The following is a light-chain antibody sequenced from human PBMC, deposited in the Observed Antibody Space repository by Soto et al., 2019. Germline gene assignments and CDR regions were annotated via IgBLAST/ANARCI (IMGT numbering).Light chain of an antibody. CDR3: QQYSSSPPEFT. CDR1: QSVSSNY. V-gene: IGKV3-20*01. CDR2: GAS. Sequence: EIVLTQSPGTLSVSPGERVTLSCRASQSVSSNYLAWYQQRPGQAPRLLIFGASYRATGIPDRFSGSGSGTDFTLTISRLEPEDFAVYYCQQYSSSPPEFTFGPATKVDSK. J-gene: IGKJ3*01.